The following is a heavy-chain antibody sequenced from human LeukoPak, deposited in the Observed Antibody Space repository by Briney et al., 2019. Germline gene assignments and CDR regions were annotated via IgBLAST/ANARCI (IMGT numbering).Heavy chain of an antibody. D-gene: IGHD4-17*01. J-gene: IGHJ4*02. CDR2: IVPMPDIT. CDR1: GGTFRSGS. CDR3: ARASDLVTTWDYFDS. Sequence: ASVKVSCKASGGTFRSGSINWVRQAPGQGLEWMGRIVPMPDITTYSQTFQGRVTITAGKSTSTAYMELSSLTSEDTAVYYCARASDLVTTWDYFDSWGQGSLVIVSS. V-gene: IGHV1-69*02.